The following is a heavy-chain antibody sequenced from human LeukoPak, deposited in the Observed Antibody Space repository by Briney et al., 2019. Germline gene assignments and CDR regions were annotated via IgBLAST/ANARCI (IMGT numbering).Heavy chain of an antibody. CDR2: INHSGST. J-gene: IGHJ2*01. Sequence: PSETPSLTCAVYGGSFSGYYWSWIRQPPGKGLEWIGEINHSGSTNYNPSLKSRVTISVDTSKNQFSLKLSSVTAADTAVYYCARLVFGIYWYFDLWGRGTLVTVSS. V-gene: IGHV4-34*01. CDR3: ARLVFGIYWYFDL. CDR1: GGSFSGYY. D-gene: IGHD3-10*01.